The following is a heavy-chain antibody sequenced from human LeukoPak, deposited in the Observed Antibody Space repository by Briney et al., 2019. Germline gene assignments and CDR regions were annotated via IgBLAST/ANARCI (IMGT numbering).Heavy chain of an antibody. CDR3: ARVLYYYDSSGDVGYFDL. CDR1: GFTFSSYS. D-gene: IGHD3-22*01. J-gene: IGHJ2*01. CDR2: ISSSSSTI. V-gene: IGHV3-48*04. Sequence: GGSLRLSCAASGFTFSSYSMNWVRQAPGKGLEWVSYISSSSSTIYYADSVKGRFTISRDNAKNSLYLQMNSLRAEDTAVYYCARVLYYYDSSGDVGYFDLWGRGTLVTVSS.